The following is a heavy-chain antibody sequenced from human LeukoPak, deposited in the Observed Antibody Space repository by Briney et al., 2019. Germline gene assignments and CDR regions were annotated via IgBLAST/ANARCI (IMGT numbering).Heavy chain of an antibody. D-gene: IGHD6-13*01. CDR1: GFTFDDYA. J-gene: IGHJ4*02. Sequence: PGGSLRLSCSASGFTFDDYAMHWVRQAPGKGLEWVSGISWNSGSIGYADSVKGRFTISRDNAKNSLYLQMNSLRAEDTALYYCAKDMKSIAAFDYWGQGTLVTVSS. V-gene: IGHV3-9*01. CDR3: AKDMKSIAAFDY. CDR2: ISWNSGSI.